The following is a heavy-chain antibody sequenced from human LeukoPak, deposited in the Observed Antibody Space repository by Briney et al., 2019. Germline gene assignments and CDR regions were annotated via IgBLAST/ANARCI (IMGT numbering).Heavy chain of an antibody. CDR2: IIPLLGTT. CDR3: ASVTAAGSRRLYYYYYMDV. V-gene: IGHV1-69*01. CDR1: GGILSDYG. J-gene: IGHJ6*03. D-gene: IGHD6-13*01. Sequence: SVKVSCKASGGILSDYGISWVRQAPGQGLEWMGGIIPLLGTTIYAQKFQGRVTVTADESSSTAYMEMSSLRSEDTAVYYCASVTAAGSRRLYYYYYMDVWGKGTTVTISS.